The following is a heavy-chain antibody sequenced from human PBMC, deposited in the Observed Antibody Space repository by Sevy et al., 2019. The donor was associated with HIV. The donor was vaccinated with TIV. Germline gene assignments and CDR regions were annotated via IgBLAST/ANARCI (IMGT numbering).Heavy chain of an antibody. CDR1: GFTFDDYA. V-gene: IGHV3-43D*03. D-gene: IGHD6-13*01. J-gene: IGHJ4*02. CDR3: ATDPGGGIAAAGTGIDY. CDR2: ISWDGGST. Sequence: GGSLRLSCAASGFTFDDYAMHWVRQAPGKGLEWVSLISWDGGSTYYADSVKGRFTISRVNSKNSLYLQMNSLRAEDTALYYCATDPGGGIAAAGTGIDYWGQGTLVTVSS.